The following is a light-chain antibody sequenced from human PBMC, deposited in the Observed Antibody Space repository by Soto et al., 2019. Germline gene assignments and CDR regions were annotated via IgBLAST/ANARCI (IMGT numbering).Light chain of an antibody. Sequence: EIVMTPSPANLSVSPGERATLSCRASQSVSSNLAWYQQKPGQGPRLLIYGASTRATSIPARSSGSGSGKESALTLTARRFKDLAFYYGQNDNRWLPSIFGQGTKLRSN. CDR3: QNDNRWLPSI. V-gene: IGKV3-15*01. CDR2: GAS. CDR1: QSVSSN. J-gene: IGKJ2*01.